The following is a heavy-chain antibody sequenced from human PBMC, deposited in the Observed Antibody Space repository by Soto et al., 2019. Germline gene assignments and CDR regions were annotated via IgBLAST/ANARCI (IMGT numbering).Heavy chain of an antibody. CDR3: ARDKYSSSWYPGGYYYGMDV. CDR1: GFTFSDYY. J-gene: IGHJ6*02. D-gene: IGHD6-13*01. V-gene: IGHV3-11*01. Sequence: GGSLRLSCAASGFTFSDYYMSWIRQAPGKGVEWVSYISSSGSTIYYADSVKGRFTISRDNAKNSLYLQMNSLRAEDTAVYYCARDKYSSSWYPGGYYYGMDVWGQGTTVTVSS. CDR2: ISSSGSTI.